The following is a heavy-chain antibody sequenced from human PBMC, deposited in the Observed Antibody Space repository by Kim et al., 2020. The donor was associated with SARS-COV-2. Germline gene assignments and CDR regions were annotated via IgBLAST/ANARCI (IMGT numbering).Heavy chain of an antibody. D-gene: IGHD3-3*01. J-gene: IGHJ5*02. CDR2: IYYSGST. CDR3: ARGFLEWLPPGYWFDP. CDR1: GGSISSYY. V-gene: IGHV4-59*13. Sequence: SETLSLTCTVSGGSISSYYWSWIRQPPGKGLEWIGYIYYSGSTNYNPSLKSRVTISVDTSKNQFSLKLSSVTAADTAVYYCARGFLEWLPPGYWFDPWGQGTLVTVSS.